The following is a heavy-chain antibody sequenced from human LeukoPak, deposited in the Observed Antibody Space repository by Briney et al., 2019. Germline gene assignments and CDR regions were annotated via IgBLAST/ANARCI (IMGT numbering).Heavy chain of an antibody. CDR2: INPSGGST. CDR1: GYTFTSYY. CDR3: ARAGTRGVVPAASDTFDI. J-gene: IGHJ3*02. V-gene: IGHV1-46*01. Sequence: ASVKVSCKASGYTFTSYYMHWVRQAPGQGLEWMGIINPSGGSTSYAQKFQGRVTMTRDTSTSTVYMELSSLRSEDTAVYYCARAGTRGVVPAASDTFDIWGQGTMVTVSS. D-gene: IGHD2-2*01.